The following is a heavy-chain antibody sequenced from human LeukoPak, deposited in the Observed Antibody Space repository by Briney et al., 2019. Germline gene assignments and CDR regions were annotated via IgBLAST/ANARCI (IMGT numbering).Heavy chain of an antibody. V-gene: IGHV3-53*01. CDR1: GFTVSNNY. Sequence: GGSLRLSCAASGFTVSNNYMSWVRQAPGKGLEWVSVIYSGGTTYYADSVKGRFTISRDNSKNTLYLQMNSLRAEDTAVYYCAREILAPGKTHDYWGQGTLVTVSS. CDR3: AREILAPGKTHDY. CDR2: IYSGGTT. J-gene: IGHJ4*02.